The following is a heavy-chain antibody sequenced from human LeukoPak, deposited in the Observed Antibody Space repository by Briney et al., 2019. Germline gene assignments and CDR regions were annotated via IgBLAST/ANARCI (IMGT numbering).Heavy chain of an antibody. V-gene: IGHV4-31*03. Sequence: PSQTLSLTCTVSGGSISIGGYYWSWIRQHPGKGLEWIGYIYYSGSTYYNPSLKSRVTISVDTSKNQFSLKLSSVTAADTAVYYCARVYGGNPIPYYFDYWGQGTLVTVSS. D-gene: IGHD4-23*01. J-gene: IGHJ4*02. CDR3: ARVYGGNPIPYYFDY. CDR2: IYYSGST. CDR1: GGSISIGGYY.